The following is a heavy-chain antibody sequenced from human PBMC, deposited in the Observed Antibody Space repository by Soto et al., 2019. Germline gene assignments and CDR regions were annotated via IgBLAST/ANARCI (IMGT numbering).Heavy chain of an antibody. CDR2: IIPILGIA. CDR3: ARVGGVEIATTDY. V-gene: IGHV1-69*02. CDR1: GGTFSSYT. D-gene: IGHD1-26*01. J-gene: IGHJ4*02. Sequence: QVQLVQSGAEVKKPGSSVKVSCKASGGTFSSYTISWVRQAPGQGLEWMGRIIPILGIANYAQKFQGRVTITADKSTSTAYMELSSLRSEDTAVYYCARVGGVEIATTDYWGQGTLVTVSS.